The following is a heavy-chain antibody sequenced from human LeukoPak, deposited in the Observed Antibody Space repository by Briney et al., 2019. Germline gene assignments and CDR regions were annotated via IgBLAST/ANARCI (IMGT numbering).Heavy chain of an antibody. J-gene: IGHJ4*02. D-gene: IGHD2-15*01. V-gene: IGHV3-23*01. CDR2: ISGSGSST. Sequence: GGSLRLSCAASGFTFSSYAMNWVRQAPGKGLEWVSSISGSGSSTYYADSVKGRFTISRDNSKNTLYLQMSSLRAADTAIYYCSKLNLGDCSGGSCYPSDYWGQGTLVTVSS. CDR3: SKLNLGDCSGGSCYPSDY. CDR1: GFTFSSYA.